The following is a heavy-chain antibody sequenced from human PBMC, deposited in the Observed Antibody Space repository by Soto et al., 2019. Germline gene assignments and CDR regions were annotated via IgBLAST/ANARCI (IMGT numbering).Heavy chain of an antibody. CDR3: ATFGEDYYHYYMDV. Sequence: PSETLSLTCTVSGGSISSSSYYWGWIRQPPGKGLEWIGSIYYSGSTYYNPSLKSRVTISVDTSKNQFSLKLSSVTAADTAVYYCATFGEDYYHYYMDVWGKGTTVTVSS. V-gene: IGHV4-39*01. CDR2: IYYSGST. J-gene: IGHJ6*03. CDR1: GGSISSSSYY. D-gene: IGHD3-10*01.